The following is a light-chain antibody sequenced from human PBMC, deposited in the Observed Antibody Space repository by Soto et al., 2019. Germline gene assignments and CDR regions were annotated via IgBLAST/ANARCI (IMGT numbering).Light chain of an antibody. CDR1: QGIRND. V-gene: IGKV1-6*01. Sequence: AIQMTQSPSSLSASVGVRVTITCRASQGIRNDLGWYKQRPGKAPKLLIYATSNLQTGVPSRFSGSGSGTDFTLTISSLQTEDFATYYCLQDYSYPRTFGQGTKVEIK. CDR2: ATS. J-gene: IGKJ1*01. CDR3: LQDYSYPRT.